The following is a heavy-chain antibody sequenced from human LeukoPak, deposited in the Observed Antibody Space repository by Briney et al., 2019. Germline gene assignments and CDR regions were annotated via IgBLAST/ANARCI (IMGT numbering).Heavy chain of an antibody. CDR2: INHSGST. J-gene: IGHJ4*02. V-gene: IGHV4-34*01. CDR3: ARHDCSGGSCYDYFDY. Sequence: SETLSLTCAVYGGSFSGYYWSWIRQPPGKGLEWIGEINHSGSTNYNPSLKSRVTISVDTSKNQFSLKLSSVTAADTAVYYCARHDCSGGSCYDYFDYWGQGTLVTVSS. CDR1: GGSFSGYY. D-gene: IGHD2-15*01.